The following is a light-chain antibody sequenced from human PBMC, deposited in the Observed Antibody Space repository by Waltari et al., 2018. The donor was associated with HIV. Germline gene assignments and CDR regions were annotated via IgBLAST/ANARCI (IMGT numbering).Light chain of an antibody. V-gene: IGLV1-44*01. J-gene: IGLJ2*01. CDR3: ETRDDSLTAVV. CDR1: RSNIGSNA. Sequence: QSVLTQPPSASGTPGQRVTISCSGSRSNIGSNAVNWYQQLPGTAPKLLIYSDDQRPSGVPDRFSGSKSGTSASLAISGLQSEDEADYYCETRDDSLTAVVFGGGTKLTVL. CDR2: SDD.